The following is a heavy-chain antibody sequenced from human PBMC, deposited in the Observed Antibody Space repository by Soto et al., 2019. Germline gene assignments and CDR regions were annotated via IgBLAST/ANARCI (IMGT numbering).Heavy chain of an antibody. Sequence: QVHLQESGPGLIKPSGTLSLTCAVSGGSISSNWWSWVRQPPGKGLEWIGEIYHSGSTNYNPSDMNRVTMSMDKSQNHLSLNLTSVTAADTAVYYCARHIAVSGTRGFDFWGRGTLVTVSS. CDR2: IYHSGST. CDR3: ARHIAVSGTRGFDF. D-gene: IGHD6-19*01. CDR1: GGSISSNW. J-gene: IGHJ4*02. V-gene: IGHV4-4*02.